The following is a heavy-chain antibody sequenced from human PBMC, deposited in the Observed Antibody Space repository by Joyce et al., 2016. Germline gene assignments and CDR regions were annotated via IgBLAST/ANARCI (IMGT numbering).Heavy chain of an antibody. Sequence: QVQLVQSGAAVTKPGASVKISCKASGYILSNNDIHWVRQAPGQTFEWMGWVSADGGDTKYAQKFQGILTFTRDTSATTAHMELSSLRSEDTALYYCARGRTLADWGQGTLVTVSS. CDR2: VSADGGDT. V-gene: IGHV1-3*01. CDR3: ARGRTLAD. J-gene: IGHJ4*02. CDR1: GYILSNND.